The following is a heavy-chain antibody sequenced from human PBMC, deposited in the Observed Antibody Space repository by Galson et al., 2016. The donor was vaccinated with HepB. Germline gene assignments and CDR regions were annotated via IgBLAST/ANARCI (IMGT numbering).Heavy chain of an antibody. D-gene: IGHD1/OR15-1a*01. Sequence: SLRLSCAASGFTVSNNYMSWVRQAPGKGLEGASVMYSGGRTYYTDSVKGRFTISRDSSKNTLYPQMNILRAEDTAVYYCARHPQNNLWGQGTLVTVSS. V-gene: IGHV3-53*01. J-gene: IGHJ4*02. CDR3: ARHPQNNL. CDR1: GFTVSNNY. CDR2: MYSGGRT.